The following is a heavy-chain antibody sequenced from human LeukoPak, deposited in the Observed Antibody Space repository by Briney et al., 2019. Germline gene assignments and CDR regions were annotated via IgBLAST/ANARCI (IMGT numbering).Heavy chain of an antibody. CDR1: GFTFSSYG. Sequence: GRSLRLSCAASGFTFSSYGMNWVRQAPGKGLEWVSYISSSGSTIYYADSVKGRFTISRDNAKNSLYLQMNSLRAEDTAVYYCARDKRGSGYYGTTYYFDYWGQGTLVTVSS. D-gene: IGHD3-3*01. CDR3: ARDKRGSGYYGTTYYFDY. CDR2: ISSSGSTI. J-gene: IGHJ4*02. V-gene: IGHV3-48*04.